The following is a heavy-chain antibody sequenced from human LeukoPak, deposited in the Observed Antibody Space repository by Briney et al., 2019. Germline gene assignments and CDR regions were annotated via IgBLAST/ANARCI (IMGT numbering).Heavy chain of an antibody. V-gene: IGHV4-61*02. CDR3: ARVPDWTYVPDY. D-gene: IGHD3-16*01. CDR2: IKSSNT. J-gene: IGHJ4*02. Sequence: SETLSLTCTVSGASVSSDRFYWTWVRQPAGKGLEWIGRIKSSNTNYNPSLRSRVSIPLDTSTNEFSLKLSSLTAADTAVYYCARVPDWTYVPDYWGQGTLVTVSS. CDR1: GASVSSDRFY.